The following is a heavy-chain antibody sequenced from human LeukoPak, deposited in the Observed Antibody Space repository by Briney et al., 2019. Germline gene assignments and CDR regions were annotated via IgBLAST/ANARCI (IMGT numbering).Heavy chain of an antibody. CDR2: IIPILGIA. J-gene: IGHJ4*02. V-gene: IGHV1-69*04. Sequence: SVKVSCKASGGIFSSYAISWVRQAPGQGLEWMGRIIPILGIANYAQKFQGRVTITADKSTSTAYMDLSSLRSEDTAVYYCARDLPPYYLDYWGQGTLVTVSS. CDR3: ARDLPPYYLDY. CDR1: GGIFSSYA.